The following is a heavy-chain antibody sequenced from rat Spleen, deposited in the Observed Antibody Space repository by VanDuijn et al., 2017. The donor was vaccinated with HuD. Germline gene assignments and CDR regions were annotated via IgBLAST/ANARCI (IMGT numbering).Heavy chain of an antibody. CDR2: ISYSGSS. D-gene: IGHD2-5*01. V-gene: IGHV3-1*01. J-gene: IGHJ2*01. CDR3: ARYRDTYGHVGIFDY. CDR1: GYSLTSNY. Sequence: EVQLQESGPGLVKPSQSIHLTCSVTGYSLTSNYSGWIRKFPRNKMEWVGYISYSGSSGYNPSLKSRISITRDTSKNQFFLQLNSVSTEDTAIYYCARYRDTYGHVGIFDYWGQGVRVTVSP.